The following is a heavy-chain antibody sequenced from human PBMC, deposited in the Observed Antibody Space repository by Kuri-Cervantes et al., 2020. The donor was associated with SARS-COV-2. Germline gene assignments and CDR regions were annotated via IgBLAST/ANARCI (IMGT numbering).Heavy chain of an antibody. Sequence: LTCAASGFTFSGHWIHWVRQASGKGLVWVSRINPDGSYTNNADSVKGRFTLLRDNAKNMLCLQMNSLRPEDTAVYYCARAQYFGISTVPHYWGQGTLVTVSS. CDR2: INPDGSYT. J-gene: IGHJ4*02. V-gene: IGHV3-74*01. CDR3: ARAQYFGISTVPHY. D-gene: IGHD3-9*01. CDR1: GFTFSGHW.